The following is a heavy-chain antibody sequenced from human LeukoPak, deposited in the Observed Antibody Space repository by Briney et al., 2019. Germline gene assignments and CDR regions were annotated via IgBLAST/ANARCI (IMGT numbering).Heavy chain of an antibody. CDR1: GGSISSYY. D-gene: IGHD6-19*01. V-gene: IGHV4-59*01. J-gene: IGHJ4*02. Sequence: SETLSLTCTVSGGSISSYYWSRIRQPPGKGLEWIGYIYYSGSTNYNPSLKSRVTISVDTSKNQFSLKLSSVTAADTAVYYCARVDSSGWYYFDYWGQGTLVTVSS. CDR3: ARVDSSGWYYFDY. CDR2: IYYSGST.